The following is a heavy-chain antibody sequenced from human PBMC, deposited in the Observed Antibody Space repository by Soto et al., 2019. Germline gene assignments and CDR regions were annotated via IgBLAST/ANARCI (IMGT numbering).Heavy chain of an antibody. J-gene: IGHJ4*02. CDR2: IYHSGST. V-gene: IGHV4-30-2*01. D-gene: IGHD3-22*01. CDR3: ARHGGVRYYYDSSGYYFLRY. CDR1: VGYLSGGGYS. Sequence: SQTLSITWNDSVGYLSGGGYSPSWGRQPQGKGLEWIGYIYHSGSTYYNPSLKSRVTISVDRPKNQFSLKLSSVTAADTAVYYCARHGGVRYYYDSSGYYFLRYWGQGTLVTVS.